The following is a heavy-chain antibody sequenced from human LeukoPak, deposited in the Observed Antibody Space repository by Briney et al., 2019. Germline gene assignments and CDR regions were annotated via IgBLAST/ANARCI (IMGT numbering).Heavy chain of an antibody. CDR3: ANGSSVTIFGVVNY. Sequence: GRSLRLSCAASGFTFDDYPMHWVRQAPGKGLEWVSGISWNSGSIGYADSVKGRFTISRDNAKNSLYLQMNSLRAEDTALYYCANGSSVTIFGVVNYWGQGTLVTVSS. J-gene: IGHJ4*02. CDR2: ISWNSGSI. V-gene: IGHV3-9*01. CDR1: GFTFDDYP. D-gene: IGHD3-3*01.